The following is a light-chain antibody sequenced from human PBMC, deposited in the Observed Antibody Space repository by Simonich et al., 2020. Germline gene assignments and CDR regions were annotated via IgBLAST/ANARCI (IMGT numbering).Light chain of an antibody. CDR2: GAS. J-gene: IGKJ2*01. Sequence: EIVMTQSRATLSVSPGERATLSCRASQSVCSNLAWYQQKPGQAPRLLIYGASTRATGIPARFSGSGSGTEFTLTISSLQSEDFAVYYCQQYNNWPYTFGQGTKLEIK. V-gene: IGKV3-15*01. CDR1: QSVCSN. CDR3: QQYNNWPYT.